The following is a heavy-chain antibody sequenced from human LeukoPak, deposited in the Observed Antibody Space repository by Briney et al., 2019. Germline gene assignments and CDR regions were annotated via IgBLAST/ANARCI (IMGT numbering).Heavy chain of an antibody. V-gene: IGHV4-31*03. CDR3: ARVKVVDYYFDY. CDR2: IYYSGST. D-gene: IGHD2-2*01. J-gene: IGHJ4*02. Sequence: PSETLSLTCTVSGGSISSGGYYWSWIRQHPGKGLEWIGYIYYSGSTYYNPSHKSRVTISVDTSKNQFSLKLSSVTAADTAVYYCARVKVVDYYFDYWGQGTLVTVSS. CDR1: GGSISSGGYY.